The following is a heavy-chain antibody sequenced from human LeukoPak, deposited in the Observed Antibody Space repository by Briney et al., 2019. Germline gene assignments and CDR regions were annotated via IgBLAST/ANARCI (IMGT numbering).Heavy chain of an antibody. V-gene: IGHV3-30*02. CDR3: AKSGGSGTSTNWFDP. CDR1: GFTVSSNY. Sequence: GGSLRLSCAASGFTVSSNYMSWVRQAPGKGLEWVAFMRYDGSNEYYADSVKGRFTISRDNSKNTLYLQMNSLRAADTAVYYCAKSGGSGTSTNWFDPWGQGTLVTVSS. J-gene: IGHJ5*02. CDR2: MRYDGSNE. D-gene: IGHD3-10*01.